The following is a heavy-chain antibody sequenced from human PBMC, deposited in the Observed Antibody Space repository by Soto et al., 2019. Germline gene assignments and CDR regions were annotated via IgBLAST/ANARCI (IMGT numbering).Heavy chain of an antibody. CDR2: IQSGGPT. CDR3: ARGRGSSSVYYYYGMDV. J-gene: IGHJ6*02. V-gene: IGHV3-66*01. D-gene: IGHD6-6*01. Sequence: GGSLRLSCAASGFTVSSKYMSWVRQAPGKGLEWVSLIQSGGPTYYADSVKGRFTISRDTSENTLYLQMNSLRAEDTAVYYCARGRGSSSVYYYYGMDVWGQGTTVTVSS. CDR1: GFTVSSKY.